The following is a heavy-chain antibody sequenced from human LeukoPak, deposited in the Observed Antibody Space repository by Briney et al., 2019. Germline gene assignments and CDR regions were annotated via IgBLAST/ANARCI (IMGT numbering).Heavy chain of an antibody. CDR3: ARGMKWAYYYDSSGRRDDAFDI. V-gene: IGHV4-34*01. CDR2: INHSGST. J-gene: IGHJ3*02. Sequence: PSETLSLTCAVYGGSFSGYYWSWIRQPPGKGLEWIGEINHSGSTNYNPSLKSRVTISVDTSTNQFSLKLSSVTAAGTAVYYCARGMKWAYYYDSSGRRDDAFDIWGQGTMVTVSS. D-gene: IGHD3-22*01. CDR1: GGSFSGYY.